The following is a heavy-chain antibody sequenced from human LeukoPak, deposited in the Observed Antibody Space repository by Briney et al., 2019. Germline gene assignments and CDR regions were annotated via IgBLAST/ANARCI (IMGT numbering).Heavy chain of an antibody. Sequence: SETLSLTCAVYGGSFSGYYWSWIRQPPGKGLEWIGEINHSGSTNYNPSLKSRVTISVDTSKNQFSLKLSSVTAADTAVYYCARAKFFITMVRGVMWFDPWGQGTLVTVSS. CDR3: ARAKFFITMVRGVMWFDP. CDR2: INHSGST. CDR1: GGSFSGYY. J-gene: IGHJ5*02. D-gene: IGHD3-10*01. V-gene: IGHV4-34*01.